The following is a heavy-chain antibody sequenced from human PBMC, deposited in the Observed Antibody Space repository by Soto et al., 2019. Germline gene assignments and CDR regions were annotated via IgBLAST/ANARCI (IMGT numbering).Heavy chain of an antibody. CDR1: GFTFSSYA. D-gene: IGHD3-3*01. V-gene: IGHV3-30-3*01. Sequence: PGGSLRLSCAASGFTFSSYAMHWVRQAPGKGLEWVAVISYDGSNKYYADSVKGRFTISRDNSKNTLYLQMNSLRAEDTAVYYCASGDLHDAFDIWGQGTMVTVSS. J-gene: IGHJ3*02. CDR3: ASGDLHDAFDI. CDR2: ISYDGSNK.